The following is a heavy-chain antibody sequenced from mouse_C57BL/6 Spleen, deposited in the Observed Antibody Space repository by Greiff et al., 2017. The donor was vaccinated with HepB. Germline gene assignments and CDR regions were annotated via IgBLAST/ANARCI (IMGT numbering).Heavy chain of an antibody. CDR2: ISDGGSYT. CDR1: GFTFSSYA. J-gene: IGHJ2*01. V-gene: IGHV5-4*01. CDR3: SRGGRGRGYFDY. Sequence: EVQLVESGGGLVKPGGSLKLSCAASGFTFSSYAMSWVRQTPEKRLEWVATISDGGSYTYYPDNVKGRFTISRDNAKNNLYLQMSHLKSEDTAMYYWSRGGRGRGYFDYWGQGTTLTVSS. D-gene: IGHD3-3*01.